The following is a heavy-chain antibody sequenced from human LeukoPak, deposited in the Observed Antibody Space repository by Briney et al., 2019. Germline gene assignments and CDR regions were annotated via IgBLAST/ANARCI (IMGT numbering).Heavy chain of an antibody. V-gene: IGHV3-9*01. Sequence: GGSLRLSCAASGFTFDDYAMHWVRQAPGKGLEWVSGISWSSGSIGYADSVKGRFTISRDNAKNSLYLQMNSLRAEDTALYYCAKDTEQYYYYGMDVWGQGTTVTVSS. CDR1: GFTFDDYA. CDR3: AKDTEQYYYYGMDV. CDR2: ISWSSGSI. J-gene: IGHJ6*02.